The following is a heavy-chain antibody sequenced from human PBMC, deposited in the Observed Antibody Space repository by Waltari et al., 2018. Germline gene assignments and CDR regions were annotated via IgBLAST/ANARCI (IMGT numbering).Heavy chain of an antibody. CDR2: INHSGST. Sequence: QVQLQQWGAGLLKPSETLSLTCAVYGGSFSGYYWSWIRQPPGKGLEWIGEINHSGSTNYNPSLKSRVTISVDTSKNQFSLKLSSVTAADTAVYYCARVGRRGNWFDPWGQGTLVTVSS. CDR1: GGSFSGYY. V-gene: IGHV4-34*01. D-gene: IGHD3-16*01. J-gene: IGHJ5*02. CDR3: ARVGRRGNWFDP.